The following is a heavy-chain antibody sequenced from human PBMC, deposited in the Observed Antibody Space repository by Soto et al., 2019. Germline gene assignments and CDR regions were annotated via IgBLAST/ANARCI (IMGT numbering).Heavy chain of an antibody. CDR3: AKEDSGFSGYMDV. J-gene: IGHJ6*03. CDR2: ITWSSDSM. Sequence: EVLLVESGGGLVQPGRSLRLSCVASGFTFYNHGMHWVRQAPGRGLAWVSGITWSSDSMGYADSVKGRFTISRDNAKNSLYLQMNSLSPEETALYYCAKEDSGFSGYMDVWGKGTTVTVSS. V-gene: IGHV3-9*01. D-gene: IGHD3-10*01. CDR1: GFTFYNHG.